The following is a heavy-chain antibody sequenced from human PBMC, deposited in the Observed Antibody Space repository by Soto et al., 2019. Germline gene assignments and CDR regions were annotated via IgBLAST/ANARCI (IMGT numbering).Heavy chain of an antibody. Sequence: QVQLVESGGGVVQPGRSLRLSCVVSGFTFSTYGMHWVRRAPGKGLEWVALTSNDGSSQHYADSVKGGFIISRDNSNNKLFLQMNSLRTEDTAEYYCAREGFSVDSGSYLSLLYGHYYGMDVWGQGTTVIVSS. V-gene: IGHV3-30*03. D-gene: IGHD3-10*01. J-gene: IGHJ6*02. CDR3: AREGFSVDSGSYLSLLYGHYYGMDV. CDR2: TSNDGSSQ. CDR1: GFTFSTYG.